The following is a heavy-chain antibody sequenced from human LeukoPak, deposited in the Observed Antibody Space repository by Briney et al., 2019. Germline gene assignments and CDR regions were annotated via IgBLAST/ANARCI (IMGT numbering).Heavy chain of an antibody. CDR2: IYDSEST. CDR3: ARLHHFYESSGYYSLDAFDI. CDR1: GGSISSNSYY. J-gene: IGHJ3*02. Sequence: PSETLSLTCTVSGGSISSNSYYWGWIRQPPGKGLEWIGSIYDSESTYYSPSLKSRVTISVDTSKNQFSVKLSSVTAADTAVYYCARLHHFYESSGYYSLDAFDIWGQGTMVTVSS. D-gene: IGHD3-22*01. V-gene: IGHV4-39*01.